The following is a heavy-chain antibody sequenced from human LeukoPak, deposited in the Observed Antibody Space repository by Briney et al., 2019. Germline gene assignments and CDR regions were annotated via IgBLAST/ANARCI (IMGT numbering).Heavy chain of an antibody. V-gene: IGHV3-66*01. CDR1: GFTVSSNY. J-gene: IGHJ4*02. CDR3: ARGLPHSGYDHPFDY. D-gene: IGHD5-12*01. CDR2: IYSGGST. Sequence: PGGSLRLSCAASGFTVSSNYMSWVRQAPGKGLEWASVIYSGGSTYYADSVKGRFTISRDNSKNTLYLQMNSLRAEDTAVYYCARGLPHSGYDHPFDYWGQGTLVTVSS.